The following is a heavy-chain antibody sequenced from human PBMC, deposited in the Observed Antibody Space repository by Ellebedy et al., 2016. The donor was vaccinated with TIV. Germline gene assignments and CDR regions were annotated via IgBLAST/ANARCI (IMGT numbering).Heavy chain of an antibody. CDR2: IIPIFGAA. V-gene: IGHV1-2*02. D-gene: IGHD6-19*01. CDR3: ARGARSSALGDDY. Sequence: ASVKVSCKTAGYIFTGYYIHWVRQAPGQGLEWMGGIIPIFGAANYAQKFQGRVTMTRDTSTSTVYMELSSLRSEDTAVYYCARGARSSALGDDYWGQGTLVTVSS. CDR1: GYIFTGYY. J-gene: IGHJ4*02.